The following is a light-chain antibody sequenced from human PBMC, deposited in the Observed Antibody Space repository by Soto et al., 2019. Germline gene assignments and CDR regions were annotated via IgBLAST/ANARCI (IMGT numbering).Light chain of an antibody. Sequence: EIVLTQSPGTLSLSPGERATLSCGASQSLSSNAFAWYQQKPGRAPRLLIYGAASRATGIPDRFSGSGSGTDFPLTISRLEPHHVAVHYCLQAGTSAYAFGQGTKLEI. CDR1: QSLSSNA. CDR2: GAA. CDR3: LQAGTSAYA. V-gene: IGKV3-20*01. J-gene: IGKJ2*01.